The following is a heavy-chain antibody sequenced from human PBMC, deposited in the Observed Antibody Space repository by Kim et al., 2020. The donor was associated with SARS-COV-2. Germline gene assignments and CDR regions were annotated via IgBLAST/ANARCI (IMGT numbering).Heavy chain of an antibody. CDR2: ISAYNGNT. V-gene: IGHV1-18*04. CDR1: GYTFTSYG. Sequence: ASVKVSCKASGYTFTSYGISWVRQAPGQGLEWMGWISAYNGNTNYAQKLQGRVTMTTDTSTSTAYMELSSLRSDDTAVYYCARDGDSTTGRRPLGMDVWGQGTTVTVSS. D-gene: IGHD6-13*01. CDR3: ARDGDSTTGRRPLGMDV. J-gene: IGHJ6*02.